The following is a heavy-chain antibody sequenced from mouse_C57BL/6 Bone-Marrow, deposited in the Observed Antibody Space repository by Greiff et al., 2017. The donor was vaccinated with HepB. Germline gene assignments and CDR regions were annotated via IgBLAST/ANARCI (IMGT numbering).Heavy chain of an antibody. CDR2: IWTGGGT. V-gene: IGHV2-9-1*01. D-gene: IGHD2-1*01. Sequence: QVQLQQSGPGLVAPSQSLSITCTVSGFSLTSYAISWVRQPPGKGLEWLGVIWTGGGTNYNSALKSRLSICKDNSKSQVFLKMNSLQTDDTARYYCARIYYGNFYWYFDVWGTGTTVTVSS. CDR1: GFSLTSYA. J-gene: IGHJ1*03. CDR3: ARIYYGNFYWYFDV.